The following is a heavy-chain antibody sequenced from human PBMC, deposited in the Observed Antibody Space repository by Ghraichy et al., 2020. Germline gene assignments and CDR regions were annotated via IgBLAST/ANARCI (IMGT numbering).Heavy chain of an antibody. J-gene: IGHJ4*02. CDR1: GYTFTGYY. CDR2: INPKSGDT. V-gene: IGHV1-2*06. CDR3: ARKNYYDSSALDY. D-gene: IGHD3-22*01. Sequence: ASVKVSCKASGYTFTGYYIHWVRQAPGQGLEWMGRINPKSGDTKYAQKFQGRVSMTRDTSINTAYMELSRLRYDETAVYYCARKNYYDSSALDYWGQGTLVTVSS.